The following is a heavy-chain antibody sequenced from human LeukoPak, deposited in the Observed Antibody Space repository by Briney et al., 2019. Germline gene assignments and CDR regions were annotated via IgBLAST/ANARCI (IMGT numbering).Heavy chain of an antibody. CDR2: INPSGGST. Sequence: ASVKVSCKAFGYTFTSNYMRWVRQAPGQGLEWMGIINPSGGSTSYAQKFQGRITLSRDTSTSTVYMELSSLRSDDTAVYYCARAVNTPIYYFEYWGQGALVTVSS. V-gene: IGHV1-46*01. CDR3: ARAVNTPIYYFEY. CDR1: GYTFTSNY. D-gene: IGHD1/OR15-1a*01. J-gene: IGHJ4*02.